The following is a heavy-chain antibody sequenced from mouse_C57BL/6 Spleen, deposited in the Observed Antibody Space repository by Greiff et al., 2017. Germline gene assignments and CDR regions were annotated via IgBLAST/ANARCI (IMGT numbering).Heavy chain of an antibody. J-gene: IGHJ4*01. CDR1: GFSLTSYG. Sequence: VKLVESGPGLVAPSQSLSITCTVSGFSLTSYGVHWVRQPPGKGLEWLVVIWSDGSTTYNSALKSRLSISKDNYKSQVFLTINSLQTDDTAMYYCARHGSNFYDAMDYWGQGTSVTVSS. CDR2: IWSDGST. CDR3: ARHGSNFYDAMDY. D-gene: IGHD2-5*01. V-gene: IGHV2-6-1*01.